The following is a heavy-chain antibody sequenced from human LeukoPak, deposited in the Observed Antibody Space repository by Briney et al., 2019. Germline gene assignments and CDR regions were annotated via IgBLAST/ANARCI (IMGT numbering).Heavy chain of an antibody. D-gene: IGHD5-12*01. J-gene: IGHJ6*04. V-gene: IGHV3-48*04. Sequence: GGSLRLSCAASGFTFSSYAMSWVRQAPGKGLEWVSYIGSSNTIYYADSVKGRFTISRDNAKNSLYLQMNSLRAEDTAVYYCAREGRSGYDLTGYYGMDVWGKGTTVTVSS. CDR3: AREGRSGYDLTGYYGMDV. CDR1: GFTFSSYA. CDR2: IGSSNTI.